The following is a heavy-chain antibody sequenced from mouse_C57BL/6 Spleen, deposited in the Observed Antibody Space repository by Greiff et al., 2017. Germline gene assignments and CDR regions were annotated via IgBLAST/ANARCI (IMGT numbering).Heavy chain of an antibody. J-gene: IGHJ4*01. D-gene: IGHD3-2*02. Sequence: VQGVESGAELARPGASVKLSCKASGYTFTSYGISWVKQRTGQGLEWIGEIYPRSGNTYYNEKFKGKATLTADKSSSTAYMELRSLTSEDSAVYFCARSGLRLPPYAMDYWGQGTSVTVSS. CDR1: GYTFTSYG. V-gene: IGHV1-81*01. CDR3: ARSGLRLPPYAMDY. CDR2: IYPRSGNT.